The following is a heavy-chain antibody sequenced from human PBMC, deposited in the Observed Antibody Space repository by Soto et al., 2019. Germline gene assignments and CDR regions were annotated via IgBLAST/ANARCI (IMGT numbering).Heavy chain of an antibody. V-gene: IGHV1-8*01. CDR3: ASDAEAAAGTSFDY. CDR2: MNPNSGNT. J-gene: IGHJ4*02. Sequence: ASVKVSCKASGYTFTSYDINWVRQATGQGLEWMGWMNPNSGNTGYAQKFQGRVTMTTNTSMSTAYMELSSLRSDDTAVYYCASDAEAAAGTSFDYWGQGTLITVSS. CDR1: GYTFTSYD. D-gene: IGHD6-13*01.